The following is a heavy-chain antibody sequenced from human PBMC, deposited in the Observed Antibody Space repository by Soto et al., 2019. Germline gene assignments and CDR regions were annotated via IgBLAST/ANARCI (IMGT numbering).Heavy chain of an antibody. CDR2: SHDNGRT. D-gene: IGHD3-22*01. J-gene: IGHJ4*01. V-gene: IGHV4-59*02. CDR3: ARGHFDSRGYSNALDC. CDR1: GASVTDYY. Sequence: QVQLQESGPRLAKPSETLSLTCSVSGASVTDYYWTWIRLTPKRALQWMGVSHDNGRTDSSPSLKSRVTISLDTSKNHVSLILNSVNVVDSAIYYCARGHFDSRGYSNALDCWGHGTLVTVSS.